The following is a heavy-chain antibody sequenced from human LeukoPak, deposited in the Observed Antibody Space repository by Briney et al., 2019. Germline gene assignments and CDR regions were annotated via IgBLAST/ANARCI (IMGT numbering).Heavy chain of an antibody. CDR1: GFTFSSYG. V-gene: IGHV3-30*18. Sequence: GGSLGLSCAASGFTFSSYGMHWVRQAPGKGLEWVAVISYDGSNKYYADSVKGRFTISRDNSKNTLYLQMNSLRAEDTAVYYCAKDDYGDYAAAGTYGMDVWGQGTTVTVSS. J-gene: IGHJ6*02. CDR3: AKDDYGDYAAAGTYGMDV. CDR2: ISYDGSNK. D-gene: IGHD4-17*01.